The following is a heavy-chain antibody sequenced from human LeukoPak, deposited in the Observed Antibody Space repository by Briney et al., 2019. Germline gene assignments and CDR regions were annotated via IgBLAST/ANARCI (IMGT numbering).Heavy chain of an antibody. Sequence: SETLSLTCTVSGGSISSSYYWGWIRQPPGKGLEWIGSIYYSGSTYYNPSLKSRVTISVDTSKNQFSLKLSSVTAADTAVYYCARFVYAFDYWGQGTLVTVSS. CDR3: ARFVYAFDY. CDR2: IYYSGST. D-gene: IGHD5/OR15-5a*01. J-gene: IGHJ4*02. CDR1: GGSISSSYY. V-gene: IGHV4-39*07.